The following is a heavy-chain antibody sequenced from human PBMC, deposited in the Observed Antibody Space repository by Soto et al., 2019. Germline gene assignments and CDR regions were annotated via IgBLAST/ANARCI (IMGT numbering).Heavy chain of an antibody. V-gene: IGHV1-18*01. CDR2: TSAYNGDT. CDR1: GYTFTTYG. Sequence: ASVKVSCKASGYTFTTYGISWVRQAPGQGLEWMGWTSAYNGDTNYAQKLQGRVTVITDTSTNTAYMELRSLRSDDTAVYYCARVGGDFGSRSGTLDYWGQGTQVTVSS. J-gene: IGHJ4*02. D-gene: IGHD3-10*01. CDR3: ARVGGDFGSRSGTLDY.